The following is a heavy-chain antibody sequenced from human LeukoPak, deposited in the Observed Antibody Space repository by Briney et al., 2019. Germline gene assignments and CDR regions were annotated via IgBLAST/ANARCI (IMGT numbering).Heavy chain of an antibody. Sequence: GGSLRLSCAASGLTFTNYVMTWVRQTPGKGLEWVSSISGSGGTTYYADSVKGRFTISRDNSKNALYLQMDSLRGEDTAIYYRAKDHTWEPTPFYFDSWGQGTRVTVSS. J-gene: IGHJ4*02. D-gene: IGHD1-26*01. CDR2: ISGSGGTT. CDR3: AKDHTWEPTPFYFDS. V-gene: IGHV3-23*01. CDR1: GLTFTNYV.